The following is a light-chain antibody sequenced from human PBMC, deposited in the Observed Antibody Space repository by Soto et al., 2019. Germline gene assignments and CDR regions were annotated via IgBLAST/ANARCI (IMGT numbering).Light chain of an antibody. V-gene: IGLV1-47*02. J-gene: IGLJ2*01. CDR3: AAWDDSLSGVV. CDR1: TSNIGTFY. CDR2: SNN. Sequence: QSVLTQPPSASSTPGQTVTISCSGSTSNIGTFYVYWYQHLPGTAPKLLIYSNNQRPSGVPDRFSGSKSGTSASLAISGLRSEDEADYYCAAWDDSLSGVVFGGGTKLTVL.